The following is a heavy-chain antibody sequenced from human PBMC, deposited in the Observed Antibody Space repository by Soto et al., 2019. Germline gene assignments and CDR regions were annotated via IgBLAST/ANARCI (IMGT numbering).Heavy chain of an antibody. J-gene: IGHJ6*04. CDR1: GYTFTGYY. Sequence: ASVKVSCKASGYTFTGYYMHWVRQAPGQGLEWMGWINPNSGGTNYAQKFQGWVTMTRDTSISTAYMELSRLRSDDTAVYYCAIDVRSGWYFDYYSNYGMDVGGKGTTVTVSS. CDR3: AIDVRSGWYFDYYSNYGMDV. CDR2: INPNSGGT. V-gene: IGHV1-2*04. D-gene: IGHD6-19*01.